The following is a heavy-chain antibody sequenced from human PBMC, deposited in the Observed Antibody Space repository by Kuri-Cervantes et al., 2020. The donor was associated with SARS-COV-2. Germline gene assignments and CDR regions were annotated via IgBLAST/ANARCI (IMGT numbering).Heavy chain of an antibody. V-gene: IGHV5-51*01. Sequence: KVSCKGSGYSFTSYWIGWVRQMPGKGLEWMGIIYPGDPDTRYSPSFQGQVTISADKSISTAYLQWSSLKASDTAMYYCARYVAIYGYFDYWGQGTLVTVSS. D-gene: IGHD5-18*01. J-gene: IGHJ4*02. CDR1: GYSFTSYW. CDR2: IYPGDPDT. CDR3: ARYVAIYGYFDY.